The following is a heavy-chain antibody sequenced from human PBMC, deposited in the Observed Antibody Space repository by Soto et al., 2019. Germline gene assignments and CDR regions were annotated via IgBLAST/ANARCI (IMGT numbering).Heavy chain of an antibody. D-gene: IGHD3-3*01. Sequence: QLHLVQSGAVVKKPGASVTVSCSASGYPVTAYYMHWVRQAPGRGLEWMGGINPATGAAKYTQTFQGRVTMTRDTCTSTGFMELSGLTSEDTAVFYCARGGGVGVAGSAAFDMWGQGTLVTVSS. J-gene: IGHJ3*02. CDR3: ARGGGVGVAGSAAFDM. CDR2: INPATGAA. V-gene: IGHV1-2*02. CDR1: GYPVTAYY.